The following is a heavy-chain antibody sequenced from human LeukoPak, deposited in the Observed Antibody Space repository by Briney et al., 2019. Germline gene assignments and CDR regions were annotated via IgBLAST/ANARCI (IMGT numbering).Heavy chain of an antibody. CDR3: ASGFPFVRYCSGGSCYSEDYYCGMDV. CDR2: FDPEDGET. D-gene: IGHD2-15*01. V-gene: IGHV1-24*01. J-gene: IGHJ6*02. Sequence: ASVKVSCKVSGYTLTELSMHWVRQAPGKGLEWMGGFDPEDGETIYAQKFQGRVTMTEDTSTDTAYMELSSLRSEDTALYYCASGFPFVRYCSGGSCYSEDYYCGMDVWGQGTTVTVSS. CDR1: GYTLTELS.